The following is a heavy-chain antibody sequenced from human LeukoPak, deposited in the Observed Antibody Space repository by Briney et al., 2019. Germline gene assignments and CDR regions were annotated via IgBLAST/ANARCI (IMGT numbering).Heavy chain of an antibody. CDR3: TTVVAPYGDYEFDY. D-gene: IGHD4-17*01. Sequence: PGGSLRLSCAASGFTFSSYSMNWVRQAPGKGLEWVSSISSSSSYIYYADSVKGRFTISRDNAKNSLYLQMNSLRAEDTAVYYCTTVVAPYGDYEFDYWGQGTLVTVSS. J-gene: IGHJ4*02. V-gene: IGHV3-21*01. CDR2: ISSSSSYI. CDR1: GFTFSSYS.